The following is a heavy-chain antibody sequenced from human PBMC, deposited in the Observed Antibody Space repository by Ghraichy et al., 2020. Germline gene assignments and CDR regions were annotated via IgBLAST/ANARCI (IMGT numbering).Heavy chain of an antibody. CDR3: AHNEPKSDAFDI. CDR1: GFSLSTSGVG. V-gene: IGHV2-5*01. J-gene: IGHJ3*02. Sequence: QTLSLTCTFSGFSLSTSGVGVGWIRQPPGKALEWLALIYWNDDKRYSPSLKSRLTITKDTSKNPVVLTMTNMDPVDTATYYCAHNEPKSDAFDIWGQGTMVTVSS. D-gene: IGHD1-14*01. CDR2: IYWNDDK.